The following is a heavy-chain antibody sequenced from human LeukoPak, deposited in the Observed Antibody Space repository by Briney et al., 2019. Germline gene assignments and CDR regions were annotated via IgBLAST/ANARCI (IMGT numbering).Heavy chain of an antibody. V-gene: IGHV3-23*01. CDR2: ISGSGGDT. CDR1: GFTFSSCP. Sequence: GGSLRLSCAASGFTFSSCPMSWVRQAPGKGLEWVSAISGSGGDTYYADSVKGRFTISRDNSKNTLYLQMNSLRAEDTALYYCATSSGWYPKYFDYWGQGTLVTVSS. CDR3: ATSSGWYPKYFDY. J-gene: IGHJ4*02. D-gene: IGHD6-19*01.